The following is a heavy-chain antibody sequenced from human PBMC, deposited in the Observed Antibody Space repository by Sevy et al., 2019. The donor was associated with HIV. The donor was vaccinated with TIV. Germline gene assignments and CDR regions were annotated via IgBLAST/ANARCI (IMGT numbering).Heavy chain of an antibody. CDR3: VRAIAKEDSF. Sequence: GGSLRLSCMASGFTLNNYWMNWVRQAPGKGLEWVANINQDGSVKYYVDSVRGRFTVSRDNAKNLVFLQMNSLRVDDTALYYCVRAIAKEDSFWGQGTLVTVSS. V-gene: IGHV3-7*01. CDR1: GFTLNNYW. D-gene: IGHD6-13*01. CDR2: INQDGSVK. J-gene: IGHJ4*02.